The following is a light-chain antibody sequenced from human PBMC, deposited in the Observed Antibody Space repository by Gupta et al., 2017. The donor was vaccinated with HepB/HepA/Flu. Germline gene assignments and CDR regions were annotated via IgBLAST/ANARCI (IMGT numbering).Light chain of an antibody. CDR1: QGISSY. CDR3: QQVYTYPRT. V-gene: IGKV1-9*01. J-gene: IGKJ1*01. CDR2: AAS. Sequence: DIQLTQPPFFLSASVGDRLTITCRASQGISSYLAWYQQRPGKALNLLIYAASNLQSGVPSRFSGSGSGTEFSLSISSLQPEDFATYYCQQVYTYPRTFGQGTKVEIK.